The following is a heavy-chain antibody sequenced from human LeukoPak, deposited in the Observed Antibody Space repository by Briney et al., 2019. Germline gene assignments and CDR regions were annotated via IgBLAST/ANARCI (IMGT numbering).Heavy chain of an antibody. CDR1: GFTFRSYW. D-gene: IGHD4-17*01. Sequence: GGSLRLSCAASGFTFRSYWMSWVRQAPREGLEWVANINQDGREKYFVDSVKVRFTISRDNAKNSLSLQMNSVRAEDTAVYFCARDKSYGDSEDYWGQGTLVTVSS. J-gene: IGHJ4*02. CDR3: ARDKSYGDSEDY. V-gene: IGHV3-7*05. CDR2: INQDGREK.